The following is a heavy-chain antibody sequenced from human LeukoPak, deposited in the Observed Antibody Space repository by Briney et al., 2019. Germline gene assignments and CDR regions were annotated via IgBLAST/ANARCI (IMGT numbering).Heavy chain of an antibody. J-gene: IGHJ6*02. Sequence: GASVKVSCKASGYTFTGYYMHWVRQAPGQGLEWMGWINPNSGGTNYAQKFQGRVTMTRDTSISTAYMELSRLRSDDTAVYYCARDSESLHMGGGNPLVDVWGQGTTVTVSS. CDR1: GYTFTGYY. CDR2: INPNSGGT. V-gene: IGHV1-2*02. D-gene: IGHD4-23*01. CDR3: ARDSESLHMGGGNPLVDV.